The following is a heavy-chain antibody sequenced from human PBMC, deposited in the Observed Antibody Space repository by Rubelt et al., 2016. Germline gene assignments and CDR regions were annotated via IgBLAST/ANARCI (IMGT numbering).Heavy chain of an antibody. CDR1: GFTFSSYA. D-gene: IGHD2-2*01. Sequence: VQLVESGGGLVQPGGSLRLSCAASGFTFSSYAMHWVRQAPGNGLEWVAVISYDGSNKYYADSVKGRFTISRDNSKNTLYLQMNGLRAEDTAVYYCAREITPADLDWGQGTLVTVSS. CDR3: AREITPADLD. J-gene: IGHJ4*02. V-gene: IGHV3-30*04. CDR2: ISYDGSNK.